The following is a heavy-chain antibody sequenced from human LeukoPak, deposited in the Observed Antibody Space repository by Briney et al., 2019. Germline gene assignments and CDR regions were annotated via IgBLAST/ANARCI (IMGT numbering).Heavy chain of an antibody. CDR2: INPNSGDT. J-gene: IGHJ4*02. D-gene: IGHD3-9*01. CDR3: ARDPRDILTGYYGLCYFDY. CDR1: GYTFTGYY. Sequence: ASVKVSCKASGYTFTGYYIHWVRQAPGQGLEWMGWINPNSGDTIYAQKFQGRVTMTRDTSISTVYMELSRLTSDDTAVYYCARDPRDILTGYYGLCYFDYWGQGTLVTVSS. V-gene: IGHV1-2*02.